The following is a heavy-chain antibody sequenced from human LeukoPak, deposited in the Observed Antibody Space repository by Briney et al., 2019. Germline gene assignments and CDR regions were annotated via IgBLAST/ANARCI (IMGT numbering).Heavy chain of an antibody. CDR2: IYYSGRT. CDR3: ARERGGNNDGGLDY. D-gene: IGHD4-23*01. Sequence: SETLSLTCTVSGGSISSGGYYWSWIRQHPGKVLEWIGYIYYSGRTYYNPSLKSRVTISVDTSKNQFSLKLSSVTAADTAVYYCARERGGNNDGGLDYWGQGTLVTVSS. CDR1: GGSISSGGYY. V-gene: IGHV4-31*03. J-gene: IGHJ4*02.